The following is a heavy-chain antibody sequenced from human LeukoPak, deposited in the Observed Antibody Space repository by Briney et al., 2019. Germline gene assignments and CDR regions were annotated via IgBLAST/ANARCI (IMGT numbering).Heavy chain of an antibody. CDR1: GFTFSTFSNYG. Sequence: GGSLRLSCAASGFTFSTFSNYGMSWVRQAPGKGLEWVSAISDSGGKTYYADSMKGRFTISRDNSKNTLYLQMYSLRAEDTAVYYCAKHGSGRYFDYWGQGTLVTVSS. CDR2: ISDSGGKT. CDR3: AKHGSGRYFDY. D-gene: IGHD6-19*01. J-gene: IGHJ4*02. V-gene: IGHV3-23*01.